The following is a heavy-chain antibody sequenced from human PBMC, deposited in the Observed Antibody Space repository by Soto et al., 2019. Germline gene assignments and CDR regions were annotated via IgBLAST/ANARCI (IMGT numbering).Heavy chain of an antibody. Sequence: QVQLQQWGAGLLKPSETLSLTCAVYGGSFSGYQWTWIRQTPGKGLEWIGEINDSGNINYNPSLKSRVTILLDTPKKQISMKLISVTAADSAVYYCARGLILWFGELSRRRGYYYYMDVWGKGTTVTVSS. CDR3: ARGLILWFGELSRRRGYYYYMDV. CDR2: INDSGNI. CDR1: GGSFSGYQ. D-gene: IGHD3-10*01. J-gene: IGHJ6*03. V-gene: IGHV4-34*01.